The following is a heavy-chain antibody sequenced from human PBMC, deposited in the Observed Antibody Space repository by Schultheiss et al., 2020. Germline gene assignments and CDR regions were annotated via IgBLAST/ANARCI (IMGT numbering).Heavy chain of an antibody. J-gene: IGHJ3*02. D-gene: IGHD3-22*01. CDR1: GFTFSSYS. V-gene: IGHV3-48*02. CDR3: ASHTYYYDSSGYYPDAFDI. CDR2: ISSSSSTI. Sequence: GGSLRLSCAASGFTFSSYSMNWVRQAPGKGLEWVSYISSSSSTIYYADSVKGRFTISRDNAKNSLYLQMNSLRDEDTAVYYCASHTYYYDSSGYYPDAFDIWGQGTMVTVS.